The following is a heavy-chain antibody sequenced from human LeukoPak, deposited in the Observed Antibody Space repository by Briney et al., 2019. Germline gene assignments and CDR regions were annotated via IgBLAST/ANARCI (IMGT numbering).Heavy chain of an antibody. CDR3: ARVDRYHYYLDV. CDR1: GGTFSSYS. V-gene: IGHV1-69*05. CDR2: IIPLFNTA. J-gene: IGHJ6*03. Sequence: SVTVSCKASGGTFSSYSITWVRQAPGQGLEGMGGIIPLFNTANYAQQFQGRVTITTDESTSTAYMQLSSLRFEDTAMYYCARVDRYHYYLDVWGKGTTVTVSS.